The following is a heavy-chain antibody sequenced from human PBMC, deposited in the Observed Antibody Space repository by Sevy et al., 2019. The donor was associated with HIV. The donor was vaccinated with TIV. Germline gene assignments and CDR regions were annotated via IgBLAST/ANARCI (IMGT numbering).Heavy chain of an antibody. CDR3: ARHEKAGYTYGHSFDY. CDR1: GYTLTSYG. V-gene: IGHV1-18*04. J-gene: IGHJ4*02. D-gene: IGHD5-18*01. CDR2: ISPYNGNT. Sequence: ASVKVSCKASGYTLTSYGISWVRQAPGQGLEWMGWISPYNGNTNYAQKLQGRVTMTTDTPTTTAYMELRGRRDDDTAVYYCARHEKAGYTYGHSFDYWGQGTLVTVS.